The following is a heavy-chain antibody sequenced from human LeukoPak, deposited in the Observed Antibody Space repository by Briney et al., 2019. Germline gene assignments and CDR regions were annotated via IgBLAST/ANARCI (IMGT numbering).Heavy chain of an antibody. J-gene: IGHJ4*02. CDR1: GYTFTSYD. D-gene: IGHD1-26*01. CDR3: ARGYSNSAPPHFDY. V-gene: IGHV1-2*02. CDR2: INPNSGGT. Sequence: GASVKVSCKASGYTFTSYDINWVRQAPGQGLEWMGWINPNSGGTNYAQKFQGRVTMTRDTSISTAYMELSSLTSDDTAVYYCARGYSNSAPPHFDYWGQGTLVTVSS.